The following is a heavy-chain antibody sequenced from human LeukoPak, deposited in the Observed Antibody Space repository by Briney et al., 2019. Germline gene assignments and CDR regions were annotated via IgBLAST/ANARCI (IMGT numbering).Heavy chain of an antibody. J-gene: IGHJ3*02. CDR3: AREVSRLSSWYERDAFDI. CDR1: GGSISSYY. D-gene: IGHD6-13*01. V-gene: IGHV4-59*01. CDR2: IYYSGST. Sequence: SETLSLTCTVSGGSISSYYWSWIRQPPGKGLEWIGYIYYSGSTNYNPSLKSRVTISVDTSKNQFSLKLSSVTAADTAVYYCAREVSRLSSWYERDAFDIWGQGTMVTVSP.